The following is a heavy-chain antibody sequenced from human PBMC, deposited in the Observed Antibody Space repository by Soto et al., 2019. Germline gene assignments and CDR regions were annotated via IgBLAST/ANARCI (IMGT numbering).Heavy chain of an antibody. V-gene: IGHV3-74*02. Sequence: EVQLVESGGGLVQPGGSLRLSCAASGFTFSNYWIHWVRQAPGKGLVWVSRINSDGTTTNYADSVKGRFTISRDNARNTVYLQMNSMRAEDTAVYYCANSARGSYGHYDWGQGSLVTVSS. CDR1: GFTFSNYW. CDR2: INSDGTTT. D-gene: IGHD3-16*01. CDR3: ANSARGSYGHYD. J-gene: IGHJ4*02.